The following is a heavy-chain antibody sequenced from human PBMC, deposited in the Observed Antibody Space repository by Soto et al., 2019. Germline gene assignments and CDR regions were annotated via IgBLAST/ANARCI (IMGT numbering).Heavy chain of an antibody. Sequence: SETLSLTCAVYGGTFSAYYWSWIRQPPGKGLEWIGQINHSGSTDYTPSLKSRVTMSVDTSKNQFSLKLSSVTAADTAVYYCAGGSEMATNGENWFDTWGQGTLVTVSS. CDR2: INHSGST. V-gene: IGHV4-34*01. J-gene: IGHJ5*02. CDR1: GGTFSAYY. CDR3: AGGSEMATNGENWFDT. D-gene: IGHD5-12*01.